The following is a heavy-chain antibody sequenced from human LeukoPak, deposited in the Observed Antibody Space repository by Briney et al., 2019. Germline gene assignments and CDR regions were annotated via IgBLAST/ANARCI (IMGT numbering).Heavy chain of an antibody. CDR2: ISSSSSTI. CDR3: ARDQDYGGPGHYYYYGMDV. Sequence: PGGSLRLSCAASGFTFSSYSMNWVRQAPGKGLEWVSYISSSSSTIYYADSVKGRFTISRDNAKNSLYLQMNSLRAEDTAVYYCARDQDYGGPGHYYYYGMDVWGQGTTVTVSS. D-gene: IGHD4-23*01. V-gene: IGHV3-48*01. CDR1: GFTFSSYS. J-gene: IGHJ6*02.